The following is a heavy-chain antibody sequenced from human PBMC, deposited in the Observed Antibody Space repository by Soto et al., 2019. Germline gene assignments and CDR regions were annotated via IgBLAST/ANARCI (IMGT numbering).Heavy chain of an antibody. Sequence: QVQLVESGGGVVQPGRSLRLSCAASGFTFSSNGMHWVRQAPGKGLEWVAVISYDGSNQYYADSVKGRFTISRDNSKNTLYLQMNSLRAEDTAVYYCAKDNSLLVSSGYYTPRGAFDIWGQGTMVTVSS. J-gene: IGHJ3*02. V-gene: IGHV3-30*18. D-gene: IGHD3-22*01. CDR3: AKDNSLLVSSGYYTPRGAFDI. CDR2: ISYDGSNQ. CDR1: GFTFSSNG.